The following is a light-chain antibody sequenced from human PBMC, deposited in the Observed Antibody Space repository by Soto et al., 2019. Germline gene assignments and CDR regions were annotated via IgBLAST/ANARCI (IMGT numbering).Light chain of an antibody. V-gene: IGLV2-11*01. CDR2: DVS. CDR3: CSFEGSHSVV. Sequence: QTALTQPRSVSGSPGQPVTISCTGTSSDVGGYKYVSWYQRHPGEAPKLIIYDVSERPSGVPDRFSGSKSGNTASLTISGLQAEDEADYFCCSFEGSHSVVFGGGTQLTVL. CDR1: SSDVGGYKY. J-gene: IGLJ3*02.